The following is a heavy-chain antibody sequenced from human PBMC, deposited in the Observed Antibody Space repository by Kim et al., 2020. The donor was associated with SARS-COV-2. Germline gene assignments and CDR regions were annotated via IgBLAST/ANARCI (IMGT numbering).Heavy chain of an antibody. J-gene: IGHJ3*02. V-gene: IGHV1-46*01. CDR3: ARDFSYYYDSSGYYDDAFDI. Sequence: ASVKVSCKASGYTFTSYYMHWVRQAPGQGLEWMGIINPSGGSTSYAQKFQGRVTMTRDTSTSTVYMELSSLRSEDTAVYYCARDFSYYYDSSGYYDDAFDIWGQGTMVTVSS. D-gene: IGHD3-22*01. CDR1: GYTFTSYY. CDR2: INPSGGST.